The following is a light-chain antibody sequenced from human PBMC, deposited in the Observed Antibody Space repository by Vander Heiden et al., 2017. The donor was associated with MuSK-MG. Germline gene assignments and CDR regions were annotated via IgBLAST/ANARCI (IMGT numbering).Light chain of an antibody. V-gene: IGKV4-1*01. CDR2: WAS. J-gene: IGKJ4*01. CDR3: QQDDSPPHT. Sequence: DIVMTQSPDSLAVSLGERATINCKSSQSVLFSSNNKNYLAWYQQKPGQSPKLLIYWASTRESGVPDRFSGSGSGTDFTLTISSLQAEDVAVYYCQQDDSPPHTFGGGTNVEIK. CDR1: QSVLFSSNNKNY.